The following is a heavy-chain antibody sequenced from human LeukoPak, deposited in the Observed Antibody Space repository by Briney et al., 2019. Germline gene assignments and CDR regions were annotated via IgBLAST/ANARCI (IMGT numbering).Heavy chain of an antibody. D-gene: IGHD3-3*01. CDR3: AKGDANYDFWSGTYYFDY. Sequence: GGSLRLSCAASGFTFSSYAMSWVRQAPGKGLEWVSTISGSGGSTYYADSVKGRFTISRDNSKNTLSLQMNSLRAEDTAVYYCAKGDANYDFWSGTYYFDYWGQGTLVTVSS. J-gene: IGHJ4*02. CDR1: GFTFSSYA. V-gene: IGHV3-23*01. CDR2: ISGSGGST.